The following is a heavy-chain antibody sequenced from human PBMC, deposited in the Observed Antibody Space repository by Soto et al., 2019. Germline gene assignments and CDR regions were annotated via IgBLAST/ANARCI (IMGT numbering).Heavy chain of an antibody. V-gene: IGHV1-18*04. CDR1: GYTFTSYG. CDR2: ISVYRGNT. D-gene: IGHD3-10*01. CDR3: ARDRSSSDY. J-gene: IGHJ4*02. Sequence: ASVKVSCKASGYTFTSYGISWVRQAPGQGLEWMGWISVYRGNTNYAQNLQGRVTMTIDTSTSTVYMELRNLTSDDTAVYYCARDRSSSDYWGQGTLVTVPQ.